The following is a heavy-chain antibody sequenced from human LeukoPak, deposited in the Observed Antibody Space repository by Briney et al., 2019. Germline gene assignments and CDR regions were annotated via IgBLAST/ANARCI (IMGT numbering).Heavy chain of an antibody. Sequence: GASVKVSCKASGYTFTGYYMHWVRQAPGQGLEWMGWINPNSGGTNYAQKFQGRVTMTRDTSISTAYMELSRLRSDDTAVYYCARIGYYDSSGSPGAFDIWGQGTMVTVSS. V-gene: IGHV1-2*02. D-gene: IGHD3-22*01. CDR1: GYTFTGYY. J-gene: IGHJ3*02. CDR3: ARIGYYDSSGSPGAFDI. CDR2: INPNSGGT.